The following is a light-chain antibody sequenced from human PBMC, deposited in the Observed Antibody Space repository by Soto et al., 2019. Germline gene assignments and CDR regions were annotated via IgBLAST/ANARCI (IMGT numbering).Light chain of an antibody. CDR1: QSVSSN. V-gene: IGKV3-15*01. J-gene: IGKJ2*01. Sequence: EIVMTQSPATLSLSPGERATLSRRASQSVSSNLAWYQQKPGQAPRLLIYGAYTRATGIPARFSGSGSGTAFTLTISSLQSEDFAVYYCQQYDNWPPYTFGQGTKLEIK. CDR2: GAY. CDR3: QQYDNWPPYT.